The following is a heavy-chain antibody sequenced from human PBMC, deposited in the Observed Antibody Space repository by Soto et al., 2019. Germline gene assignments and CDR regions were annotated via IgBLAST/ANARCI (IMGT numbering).Heavy chain of an antibody. CDR2: IYYSGST. CDR3: ARDKIDVYSSSPGRFYYYYYGMDV. J-gene: IGHJ6*02. CDR1: GGSISGNY. Sequence: PSETLSLTCTVSGGSISGNYWTWIRQPPGKGLEWIGYIYYSGSTNYNPSLKSRVTISIDTSKNQFSLKLSSVTAADTAVYYCARDKIDVYSSSPGRFYYYYYGMDVWGQGTTVTVSS. V-gene: IGHV4-59*01. D-gene: IGHD6-6*01.